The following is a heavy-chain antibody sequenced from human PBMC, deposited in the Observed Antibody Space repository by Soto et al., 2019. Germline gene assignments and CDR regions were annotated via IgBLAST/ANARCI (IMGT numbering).Heavy chain of an antibody. CDR1: CGSISSGDYY. J-gene: IGHJ6*02. CDR3: ARDRIQPGPGFYYYYGMDV. V-gene: IGHV4-30-4*01. Sequence: SETLSLTCTVSCGSISSGDYYWSWIRQPPGKGLDWIGYIYYSGSTYYNPSLKSRVTISVDTSKNQFSLKLSSVTAADTAVYYCARDRIQPGPGFYYYYGMDVWGQGTTVTVSS. D-gene: IGHD5-18*01. CDR2: IYYSGST.